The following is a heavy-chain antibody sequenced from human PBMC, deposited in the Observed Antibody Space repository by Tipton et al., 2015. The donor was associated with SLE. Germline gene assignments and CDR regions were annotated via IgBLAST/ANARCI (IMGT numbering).Heavy chain of an antibody. CDR2: IRYDGNNK. V-gene: IGHV3-30*02. J-gene: IGHJ3*01. CDR1: GFRFSDYG. CDR3: ARGILGDPVAFDL. D-gene: IGHD1-26*01. Sequence: GSLRLSCAASGFRFSDYGMHWVRQGTGKGLEWVAFIRYDGNNKYYADSVRGRFTISRDNAKNTVYLQMNSLTVEDTAVYYCARGILGDPVAFDLWGQGTMAIVSS.